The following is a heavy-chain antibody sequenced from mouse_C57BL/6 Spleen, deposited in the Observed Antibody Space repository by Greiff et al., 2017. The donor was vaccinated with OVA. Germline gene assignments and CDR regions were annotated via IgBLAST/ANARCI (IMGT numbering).Heavy chain of an antibody. CDR2: IYPGSGST. J-gene: IGHJ4*01. CDR1: GYTFTSYW. D-gene: IGHD2-5*01. CDR3: ARREDSNYEDYYAMDD. V-gene: IGHV1-55*01. Sequence: QVQLQQPGAELVKPGASVKMSCKASGYTFTSYWITWVKQRPGQGLEWIGDIYPGSGSTNYNEKFQSKAPLTVDPSSRTAYMQLSRLTYEDDVVYNCARREDSNYEDYYAMDDWGQGTSVTVSS.